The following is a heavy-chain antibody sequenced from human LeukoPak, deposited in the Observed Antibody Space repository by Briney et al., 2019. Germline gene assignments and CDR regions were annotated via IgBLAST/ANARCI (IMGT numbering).Heavy chain of an antibody. CDR1: GLTFSSYW. CDR2: IKQDGSEK. CDR3: ASALGGQGGH. J-gene: IGHJ4*02. D-gene: IGHD3-16*01. V-gene: IGHV3-7*05. Sequence: PGGSLRLSCTASGLTFSSYWMSWVRQAPGKGLEWVANIKQDGSEKYYVDSVKGRFSISRDNSKDSLYLQMSSLRAEDTAVYYCASALGGQGGHWGQGTLVTVSS.